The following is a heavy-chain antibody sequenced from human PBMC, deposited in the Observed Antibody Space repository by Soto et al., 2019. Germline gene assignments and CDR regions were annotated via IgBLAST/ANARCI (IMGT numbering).Heavy chain of an antibody. CDR2: INDRGSI. J-gene: IGHJ2*01. V-gene: IGHV4-34*01. Sequence: QVQLQQWGAGPLRPLETLSLTGGVSGGSFSGYYWAWIRQSPGKGLEWIGEINDRGSINYNPSLKSRVSISIDTSKNHYALKLRSVTAAATAVYYCARESHDILTGPPWVWYFDLWGRGTLVTVSS. D-gene: IGHD3-9*01. CDR1: GGSFSGYY. CDR3: ARESHDILTGPPWVWYFDL.